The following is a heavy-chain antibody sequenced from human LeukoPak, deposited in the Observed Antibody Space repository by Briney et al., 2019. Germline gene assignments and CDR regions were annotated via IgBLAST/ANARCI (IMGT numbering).Heavy chain of an antibody. V-gene: IGHV3-53*01. CDR1: GFTVSSNY. J-gene: IGHJ4*02. CDR2: IYSGGST. CDR3: ARAFYDSSGYYYFY. D-gene: IGHD3-22*01. Sequence: PGGSLRLSCAASGFTVSSNYMSWVRQAPGKGLEWGSVIYSGGSTYYADSVKGRFTISRDNSKNTLYLQMNSLLAEDTAVYYCARAFYDSSGYYYFYWGQGNLVTVSS.